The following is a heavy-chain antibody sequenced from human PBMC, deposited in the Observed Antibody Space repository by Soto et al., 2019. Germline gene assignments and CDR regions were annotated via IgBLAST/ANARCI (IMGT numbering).Heavy chain of an antibody. Sequence: SVKVSCKASGGTFSSYAISWVRQAPGQGLEWMGGIIPIFGTANYAQKFQGRVTITADESTSTAYMELSSLRSEDTAVYYCARRSGDGYRRPRSGYFDYWGRGNLVTVS. CDR1: GGTFSSYA. D-gene: IGHD2-15*01. CDR2: IIPIFGTA. V-gene: IGHV1-69*13. J-gene: IGHJ4*02. CDR3: ARRSGDGYRRPRSGYFDY.